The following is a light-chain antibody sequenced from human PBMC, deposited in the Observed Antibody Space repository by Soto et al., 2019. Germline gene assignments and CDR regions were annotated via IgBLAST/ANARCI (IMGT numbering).Light chain of an antibody. CDR3: SSYTSSSTLHV. CDR1: SSDVGGYNY. CDR2: DVS. J-gene: IGLJ1*01. Sequence: QSALTQPASVSGSPGQSITISCTGTSSDVGGYNYVSWNQQHPGKAPKLMIYDVSNRPSGVSNRFSGSKSGNTASLTISGLQAEDEADYYCSSYTSSSTLHVFGTGTKLTVL. V-gene: IGLV2-14*01.